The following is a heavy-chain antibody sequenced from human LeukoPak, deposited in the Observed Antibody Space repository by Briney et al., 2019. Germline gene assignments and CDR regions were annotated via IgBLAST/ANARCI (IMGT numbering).Heavy chain of an antibody. CDR2: IIPIFGTA. Sequence: ASVKVSCKASGGTFSSYAISWVRQAPGQGLEWMGGIIPIFGTANYAQKFQGRVTITADESTSTAYMELSSLRSEDTAVYYCAREAVAGGSGSNYYYYGVDVWGQGTTVTVSS. J-gene: IGHJ6*02. V-gene: IGHV1-69*13. CDR3: AREAVAGGSGSNYYYYGVDV. CDR1: GGTFSSYA. D-gene: IGHD3-10*01.